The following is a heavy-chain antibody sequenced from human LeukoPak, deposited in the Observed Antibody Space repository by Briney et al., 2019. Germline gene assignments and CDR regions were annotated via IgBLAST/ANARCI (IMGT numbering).Heavy chain of an antibody. CDR2: IYPGDSDT. D-gene: IGHD4-23*01. CDR3: ARLGALYGGNVKQRLLDY. J-gene: IGHJ4*02. Sequence: GESLKISCKGSGYSFTSYWICWVRQMPGKGLEWMGIIYPGDSDTRYSPSFQGQVTISADKSISTAYLQWSSLKASDTAMYYCARLGALYGGNVKQRLLDYWGQGTLVTVSS. V-gene: IGHV5-51*01. CDR1: GYSFTSYW.